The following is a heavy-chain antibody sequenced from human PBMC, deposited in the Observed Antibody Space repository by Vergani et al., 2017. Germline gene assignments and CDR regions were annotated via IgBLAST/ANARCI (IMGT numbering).Heavy chain of an antibody. Sequence: EVQLVESGGGLVQTGGSLRLSCAASGFTFSSYEMNWVRQAPGKGLEWVSYISSSGSTIYYADAVKGRFTISRDNAKNSLYLQMNSLRAEDTAVYYCARGHNYGYDYWGQGTLVTVSS. CDR2: ISSSGSTI. D-gene: IGHD5-18*01. CDR3: ARGHNYGYDY. V-gene: IGHV3-48*03. J-gene: IGHJ4*02. CDR1: GFTFSSYE.